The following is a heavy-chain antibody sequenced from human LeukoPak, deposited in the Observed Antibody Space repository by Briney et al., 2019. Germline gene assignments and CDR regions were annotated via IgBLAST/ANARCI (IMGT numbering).Heavy chain of an antibody. CDR2: IYYSGST. V-gene: IGHV4-30-4*01. CDR3: ARVRPSYYYDSSGYPDY. CDR1: GGSISSGDYS. Sequence: SETLSLTCTVSGGSISSGDYSWSWIRQPPGKGLEWIGYIYYSGSTYYNPSLKSRVTISVDTSKNQFSLKLSSVTAADTAVYYCARVRPSYYYDSSGYPDYWGQGTLVTVSS. J-gene: IGHJ4*02. D-gene: IGHD3-22*01.